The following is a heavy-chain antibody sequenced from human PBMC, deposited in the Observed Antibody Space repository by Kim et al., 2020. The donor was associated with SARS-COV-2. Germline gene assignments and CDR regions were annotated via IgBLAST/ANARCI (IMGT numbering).Heavy chain of an antibody. CDR1: GFTFSSDA. Sequence: GGSLRLSCAASGFTFSSDAMSWVRQAPGKGLQWVSSISDNGENTYYADSVKGRFTISRDNSKNRLYLQMNSLRAEDTAVYYCAHSPRGIMYFDYWGQGTLVTVSS. CDR2: ISDNGENT. J-gene: IGHJ4*02. D-gene: IGHD3-10*01. CDR3: AHSPRGIMYFDY. V-gene: IGHV3-23*01.